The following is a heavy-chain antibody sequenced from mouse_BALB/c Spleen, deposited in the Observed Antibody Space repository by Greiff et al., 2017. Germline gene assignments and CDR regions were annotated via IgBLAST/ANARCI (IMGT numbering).Heavy chain of an antibody. CDR3: AREGREDYAMDY. V-gene: IGHV3-8*02. Sequence: EVKLMESGPSLVKPSQTLSLTCSVTGDSITSGYWNWIRKFPGNKLEYMGYISYSGSTYYNPSLKSRISITRDTSKNQYYLQLNSVTTEDTATYYCAREGREDYAMDYWGQGTSVTVSS. CDR1: GDSITSGY. CDR2: ISYSGST. J-gene: IGHJ4*01.